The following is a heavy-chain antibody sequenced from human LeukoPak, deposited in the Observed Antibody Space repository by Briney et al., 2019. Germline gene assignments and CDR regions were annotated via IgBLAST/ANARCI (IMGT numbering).Heavy chain of an antibody. D-gene: IGHD3-3*01. V-gene: IGHV1-2*02. CDR2: INPNSGGT. CDR3: ARDPPLSDYDFWSGYKYYYYYYGMDV. CDR1: GYTFTGYY. Sequence: ASVKVSCKASGYTFTGYYMHWVRQAPGQGLERMGWINPNSGGTNYAQKFQGRVTMTRDTSISTAYMELSRLRSDDTAVYYCARDPPLSDYDFWSGYKYYYYYYGMDVWGQGTTVTVSS. J-gene: IGHJ6*02.